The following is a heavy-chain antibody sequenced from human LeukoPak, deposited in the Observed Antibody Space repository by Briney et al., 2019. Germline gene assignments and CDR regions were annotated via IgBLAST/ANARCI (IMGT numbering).Heavy chain of an antibody. J-gene: IGHJ4*02. D-gene: IGHD3-16*01. CDR3: AKDLTWGVAQNGY. CDR2: IFPSGGEI. CDR1: GFTFSTFA. V-gene: IGHV3-23*01. Sequence: GGSLRLSCAASGFTFSTFAMIWVRQPPGKGLEWVSSIFPSGGEIHYADSVKGRFTISRDNSKNTLYLQMNSLRAEDTAVYYCAKDLTWGVAQNGYWGQGTLVTVSS.